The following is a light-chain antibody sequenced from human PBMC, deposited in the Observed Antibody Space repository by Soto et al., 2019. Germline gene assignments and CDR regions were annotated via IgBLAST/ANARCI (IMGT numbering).Light chain of an antibody. Sequence: GDRVTITCRASQGINIFLAWFQQKPGKAPNLLISAASTLQSGVPSRFSGSGSETEFTLTIIILQPEDSATYDCRPRNTYPPTFGPGP. J-gene: IGKJ3*01. CDR2: AAS. CDR1: QGINIF. V-gene: IGKV1-9*01. CDR3: RPRNTYPPT.